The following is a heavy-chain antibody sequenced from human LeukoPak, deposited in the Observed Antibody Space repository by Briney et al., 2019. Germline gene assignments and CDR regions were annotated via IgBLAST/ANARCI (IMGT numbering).Heavy chain of an antibody. CDR2: INGDGSST. CDR3: TRDPRNKGFDP. Sequence: GGSLRLSYAASGFTLSYYWMHGVRQAPGKGLVWVSCINGDGSSTNYADSVKGRFTISRDNAKNTLYLEMNSLRAEDTAVYYCTRDPRNKGFDPWGQGTLVTVSS. V-gene: IGHV3-74*01. D-gene: IGHD1/OR15-1a*01. CDR1: GFTLSYYW. J-gene: IGHJ5*02.